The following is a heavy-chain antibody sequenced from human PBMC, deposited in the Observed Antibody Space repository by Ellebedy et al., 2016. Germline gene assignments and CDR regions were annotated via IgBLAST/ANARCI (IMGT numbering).Heavy chain of an antibody. CDR1: GGSFSTYW. CDR3: ARVASSIAVAGYYYYGMDV. D-gene: IGHD6-19*01. Sequence: SETLSLXCAVYGGSFSTYWWSWIRQPPGKGLEWIGEITPYGGTNYSPSLRSRVTISGDRSNNQFSLNLSSVTAADTAVYYCARVASSIAVAGYYYYGMDVWGQGTTVTVSS. J-gene: IGHJ6*02. V-gene: IGHV4-34*01. CDR2: ITPYGGT.